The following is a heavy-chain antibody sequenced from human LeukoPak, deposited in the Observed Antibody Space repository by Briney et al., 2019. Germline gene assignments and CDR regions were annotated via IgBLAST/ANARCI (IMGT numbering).Heavy chain of an antibody. V-gene: IGHV4-34*01. J-gene: IGHJ4*02. CDR3: ASRAGYDSSGYNTYYFDY. D-gene: IGHD3-22*01. CDR2: INHSGST. Sequence: SETLSLTCAVYGGSFSVYYWSWIRQPPGKGLEWIGGINHSGSTNYNPSLKSRVTISVDTSKNQFSLKLSSVTAADTAVYYCASRAGYDSSGYNTYYFDYWGQGTLVTVSS. CDR1: GGSFSVYY.